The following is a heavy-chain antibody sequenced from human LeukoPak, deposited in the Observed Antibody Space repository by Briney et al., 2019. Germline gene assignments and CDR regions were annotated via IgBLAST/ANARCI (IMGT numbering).Heavy chain of an antibody. D-gene: IGHD5-12*01. Sequence: SETLSLTCTVSGGSISSYYWSWIRQPPGKGLEWIGYIYYSGSTNYNPSLKSRVTISVDTSKNQFSLKLSSVTAADTAVYYCAGGDIAGYYFDYWGQRTLVTVSS. CDR3: AGGDIAGYYFDY. J-gene: IGHJ4*02. CDR2: IYYSGST. V-gene: IGHV4-59*08. CDR1: GGSISSYY.